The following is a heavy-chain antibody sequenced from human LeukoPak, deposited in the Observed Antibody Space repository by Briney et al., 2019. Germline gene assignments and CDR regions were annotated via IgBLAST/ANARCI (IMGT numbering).Heavy chain of an antibody. CDR3: ASPGIAAAGPDDY. D-gene: IGHD6-13*01. J-gene: IGHJ4*02. V-gene: IGHV1-69*05. CDR1: GGTFSSYA. CDR2: IIPIFGTA. Sequence: SVKVSCKASGGTFSSYAISWVRQAPGQGLEWMGRIIPIFGTANYAQKFQGRVTITTDESTSTAYTELSSLRSEDTAVYYCASPGIAAAGPDDYWGQGTLVTVSS.